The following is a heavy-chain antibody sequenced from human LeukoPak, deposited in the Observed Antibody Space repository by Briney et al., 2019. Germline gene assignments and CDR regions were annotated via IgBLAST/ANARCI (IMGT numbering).Heavy chain of an antibody. D-gene: IGHD1-26*01. CDR2: ISWNSGSI. J-gene: IGHJ3*02. Sequence: PGRSLRLSCAASGFTFDDYAMHWVRQAPGKGLEWVSGISWNSGSIGYADSVKGRFTISRDNAKNSLYLQMNSLRAEDTAVYYCARRNSGSYSDAFDIWGQGTMVTVSS. CDR3: ARRNSGSYSDAFDI. CDR1: GFTFDDYA. V-gene: IGHV3-9*01.